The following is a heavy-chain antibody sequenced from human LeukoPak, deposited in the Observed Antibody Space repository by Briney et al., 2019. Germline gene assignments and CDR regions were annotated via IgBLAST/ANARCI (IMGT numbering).Heavy chain of an antibody. CDR1: GFTFRDFG. J-gene: IGHJ5*02. D-gene: IGHD6-13*01. V-gene: IGHV3-30*02. Sequence: PGGSLRLSCAASGFTFRDFGMHWVRQAPGKGLEWVAFIRNDGSKDYYPDSVKGRFTISRDNSRSTLDLQMHSLRIEDTAVYYCVKGGSSSHNWSDPWGQGILVTVSS. CDR3: VKGGSSSHNWSDP. CDR2: IRNDGSKD.